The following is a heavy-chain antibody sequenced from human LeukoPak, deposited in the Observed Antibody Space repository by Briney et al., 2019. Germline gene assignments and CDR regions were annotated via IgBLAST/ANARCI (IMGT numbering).Heavy chain of an antibody. CDR3: ARVMFGLNDY. D-gene: IGHD3/OR15-3a*01. J-gene: IGHJ4*02. V-gene: IGHV4-34*01. CDR1: GGSFSGYY. CDR2: INHSGST. Sequence: SETLSLTCAVYGGSFSGYYWSWIRQPPGKGLEWIGEINHSGSTNYNPSLKSRVTISVDTSKNQFPLKLSSVTAADTAVYYCARVMFGLNDYWGQGTLVTVSS.